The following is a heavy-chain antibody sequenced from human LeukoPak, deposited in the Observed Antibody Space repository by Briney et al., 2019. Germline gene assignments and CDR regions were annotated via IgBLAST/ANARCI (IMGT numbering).Heavy chain of an antibody. CDR1: EFTISGYW. CDR3: ARAPSSGYYFFDAFDI. J-gene: IGHJ3*02. V-gene: IGHV3-7*05. CDR2: IKQDGSEK. D-gene: IGHD3-22*01. Sequence: GGPLRLSCAASEFTISGYWMSWVRQAPGKGLEWVANIKQDGSEKFYVDSVKGRFTISRDNAKNSVFLQLNSLRAEDTAVYYCARAPSSGYYFFDAFDIWGQGTMVTVSS.